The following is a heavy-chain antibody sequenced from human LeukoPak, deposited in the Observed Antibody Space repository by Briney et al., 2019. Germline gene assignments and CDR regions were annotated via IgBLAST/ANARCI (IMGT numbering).Heavy chain of an antibody. D-gene: IGHD6-13*01. CDR1: GDSVSSNNAA. V-gene: IGHV6-1*01. CDR2: TYYRSKRYN. J-gene: IGHJ4*02. Sequence: SQTLSLTCAISGDSVSSNNAAWNWIRQSPSRGLEWLGRTYYRSKRYNDYAVSVKSRITINPDTSKSQFSLQLNSVTPEDTAVYYCARTYSSSWDLEGGYFDYWGQGTLVTVSS. CDR3: ARTYSSSWDLEGGYFDY.